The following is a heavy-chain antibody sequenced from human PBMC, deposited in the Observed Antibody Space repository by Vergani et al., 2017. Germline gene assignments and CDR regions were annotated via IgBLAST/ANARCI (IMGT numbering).Heavy chain of an antibody. CDR2: INHSGST. J-gene: IGHJ4*02. Sequence: QVQLQQWGAGLLKPSETLSLTCAVYGGSFSGYYWSWIRQPPGKGLEWIGEINHSGSTNYNPSLKSRVTISVDTSKNQFSLKLSSVTAADTAVYYCASGGLMRAEFSHDSWGQGTLVTVSS. D-gene: IGHD1-14*01. CDR3: ASGGLMRAEFSHDS. V-gene: IGHV4-34*01. CDR1: GGSFSGYY.